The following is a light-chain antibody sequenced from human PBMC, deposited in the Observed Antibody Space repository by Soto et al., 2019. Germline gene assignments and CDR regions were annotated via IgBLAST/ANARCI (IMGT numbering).Light chain of an antibody. V-gene: IGKV3-20*01. CDR1: QSVSSSY. Sequence: EIVLTQSPGTLSLSPGERATLSCRASQSVSSSYLAWYQQKPGQAPRLLIYGASSRATGIPYRFSGSGSGTHCTLTISRLEPEDFAVYYCRQYDSSPITFGQGTRLEIK. J-gene: IGKJ5*01. CDR2: GAS. CDR3: RQYDSSPIT.